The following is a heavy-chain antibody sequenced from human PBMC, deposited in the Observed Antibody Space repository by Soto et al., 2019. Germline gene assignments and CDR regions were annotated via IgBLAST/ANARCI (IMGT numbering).Heavy chain of an antibody. V-gene: IGHV3-30-3*01. Sequence: QVQLVESGGGVVQPGRSLRLSCAASGFTFSSYAMHWVRQAPGKGLEWVAVISYDGSNKYYADSVKGRFTISRDNSKNTLYLQMNSLRAEDTAVYYCARLSSSGFDPWGQGTLVTVSS. CDR2: ISYDGSNK. D-gene: IGHD6-13*01. CDR1: GFTFSSYA. CDR3: ARLSSSGFDP. J-gene: IGHJ5*02.